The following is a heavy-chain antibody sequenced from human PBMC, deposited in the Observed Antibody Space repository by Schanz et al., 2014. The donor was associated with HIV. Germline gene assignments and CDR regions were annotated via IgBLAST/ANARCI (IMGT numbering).Heavy chain of an antibody. V-gene: IGHV3-30*18. J-gene: IGHJ4*02. CDR1: RFIFSNYG. D-gene: IGHD3-10*01. Sequence: QVQLVESGGGVVQPGRSLRLSCAASRFIFSNYGMHWVRQAPGKGLEWVAVISYDGSNKYYADSVKGRFTISRDNSKNALYLQMNSLRAEDTAVYYCAKGQRGVVRGDIDHWGQGTLVTVSS. CDR3: AKGQRGVVRGDIDH. CDR2: ISYDGSNK.